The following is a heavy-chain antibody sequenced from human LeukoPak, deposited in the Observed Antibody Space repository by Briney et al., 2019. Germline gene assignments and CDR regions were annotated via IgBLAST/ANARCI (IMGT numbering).Heavy chain of an antibody. CDR1: GFTFSSYS. V-gene: IGHV3-48*01. D-gene: IGHD1-1*01. Sequence: GGSLRLSCAASGFTFSSYSMNWVRQAPGKGLEWVSYISSSSSTIYYADSVKGRFTISRDNSKNTLYLQMNSLRAEDTAVYYCATGPRPSERRWGQGTLVTVSS. CDR3: ATGPRPSERR. J-gene: IGHJ4*02. CDR2: ISSSSSTI.